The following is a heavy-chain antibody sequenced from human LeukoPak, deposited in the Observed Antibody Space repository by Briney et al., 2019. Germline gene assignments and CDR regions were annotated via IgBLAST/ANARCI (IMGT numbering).Heavy chain of an antibody. J-gene: IGHJ4*02. D-gene: IGHD3-22*01. CDR1: GYTVTGYY. CDR3: ARPRGAVVIGDVVY. CDR2: INPNSGGT. V-gene: IGHV1-2*02. Sequence: ASVKVSCKASGYTVTGYYMHWVRQAPGQGLEWMGWINPNSGGTNYAQKFQGRVTMTRDTSISTAYMELSRLRSDDTAVYYCARPRGAVVIGDVVYWGQGTLVTVSS.